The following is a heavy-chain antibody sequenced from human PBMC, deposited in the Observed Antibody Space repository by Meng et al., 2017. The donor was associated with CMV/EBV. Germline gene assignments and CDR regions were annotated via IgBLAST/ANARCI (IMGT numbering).Heavy chain of an antibody. CDR2: IYYSGST. V-gene: IGHV4-39*07. D-gene: IGHD4-17*01. CDR1: GGSISSSSYY. J-gene: IGHJ4*02. CDR3: ARDSSRWVTKYYFDY. Sequence: LQLQESGPGLVKPSETLSLTCTGSGGSISSSSYYWGWIRQPSGKGLEWIGSIYYSGSTYYNPSLKSRVTISVDTSKNQFSLKLSSVTAADTAVYYCARDSSRWVTKYYFDYWGQGTLVTVSS.